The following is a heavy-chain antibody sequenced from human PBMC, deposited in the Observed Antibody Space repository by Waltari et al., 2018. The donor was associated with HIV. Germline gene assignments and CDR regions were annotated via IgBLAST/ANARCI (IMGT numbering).Heavy chain of an antibody. CDR3: VRDPKTSWGELDY. V-gene: IGHV3-48*02. Sequence: EVQLVESGGGLVQPEGSLRLSCAASGFVFSSSSMNWVRQAPGEGLEWISFISSSGSTIYYADSVKGRFTVSRDNAENSLYLQMNSLRDEDTAVYYCVRDPKTSWGELDYWGQGTLVAVSS. J-gene: IGHJ4*02. CDR1: GFVFSSSS. CDR2: ISSSGSTI. D-gene: IGHD3-16*01.